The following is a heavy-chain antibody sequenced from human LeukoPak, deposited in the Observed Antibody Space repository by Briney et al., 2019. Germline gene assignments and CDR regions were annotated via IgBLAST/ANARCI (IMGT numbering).Heavy chain of an antibody. J-gene: IGHJ4*02. CDR3: ARGFRGYSGYDWYFDY. CDR2: NHYSGSA. CDR1: GGSISSYL. Sequence: SETLSLTCTVSGGSISSYLWNWIRQPPGKGLEWIGYNHYSGSANYTTSLKSRVTMSLDTSKNQFSLKLSSVTAADTAVYYCARGFRGYSGYDWYFDYWGQGILVTVSS. V-gene: IGHV4-59*01. D-gene: IGHD5-12*01.